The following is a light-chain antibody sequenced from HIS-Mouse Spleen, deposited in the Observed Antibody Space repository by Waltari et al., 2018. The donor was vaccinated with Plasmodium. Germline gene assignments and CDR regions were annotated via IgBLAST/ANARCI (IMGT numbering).Light chain of an antibody. J-gene: IGLJ2*01. CDR2: DVS. Sequence: SALTQPASVSVAPGPSITISCTGTSSDVGCYTYFSWYQQHPGKAPKLMIYDVSNRPSGVSNRFSGSKSGNTASLTISGLQAEDEADYYCSSYTSSSTLVFGGGTKLTVL. V-gene: IGLV2-14*03. CDR3: SSYTSSSTLV. CDR1: SSDVGCYTY.